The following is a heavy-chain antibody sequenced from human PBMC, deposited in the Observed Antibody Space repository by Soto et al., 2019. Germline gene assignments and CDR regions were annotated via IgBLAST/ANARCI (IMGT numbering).Heavy chain of an antibody. J-gene: IGHJ5*02. CDR3: ARGRGRYSSGWSWFDP. Sequence: PSETLSLTCGVSVGTIRSPDWWTWVRQPPGKGLEWIGEIFQSGSTNYTPSLESRVTISVDKSKNQFSLTLTSVTAADTAVYFCARGRGRYSSGWSWFDPWGQGILVTVSS. D-gene: IGHD6-19*01. V-gene: IGHV4-4*02. CDR2: IFQSGST. CDR1: VGTIRSPDW.